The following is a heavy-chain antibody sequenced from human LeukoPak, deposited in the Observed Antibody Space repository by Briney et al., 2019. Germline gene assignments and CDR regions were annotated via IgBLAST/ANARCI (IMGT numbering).Heavy chain of an antibody. Sequence: RASLKVSCKASGYTFTDDYIHWVRQAPGQGLEWMGWINVNSGGTNYAQKFYARVTMTRDTSISTAYMELSRLRSDDTAVFYCARSPHILTGENFDFWGQGTLVTVSS. CDR3: ARSPHILTGENFDF. CDR2: INVNSGGT. J-gene: IGHJ4*02. D-gene: IGHD3-9*01. CDR1: GYTFTDDY. V-gene: IGHV1-2*02.